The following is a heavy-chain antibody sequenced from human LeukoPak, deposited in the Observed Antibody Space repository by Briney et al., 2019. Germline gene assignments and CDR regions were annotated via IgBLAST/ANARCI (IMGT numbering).Heavy chain of an antibody. CDR3: TTAITIFGVVIPYYFDY. CDR2: IKSKTDGGTT. J-gene: IGHJ4*02. V-gene: IGHV3-15*01. D-gene: IGHD3-3*01. Sequence: PGGSLRLSCAASGFTFSNAWMSWVRQAPGKGLEWVGRIKSKTDGGTTDYAAPVKGRFTISRDDSKNTLYLQMNSLKTEDTAVYYCTTAITIFGVVIPYYFDYWGQGTLVTVSS. CDR1: GFTFSNAW.